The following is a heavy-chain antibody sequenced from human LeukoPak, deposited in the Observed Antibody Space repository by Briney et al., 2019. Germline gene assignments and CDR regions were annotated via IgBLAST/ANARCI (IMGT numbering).Heavy chain of an antibody. J-gene: IGHJ4*02. CDR2: INPSSGGT. Sequence: ASVKVSCKASGYTFTGYYMHWVRQAPGQGLEWMGWINPSSGGTNYAQKFQGRVTMTRDTSISTAYMELSRLRSDDTAVYYCARAYYYDSSPEDYWGQGTLVTVSS. CDR3: ARAYYYDSSPEDY. CDR1: GYTFTGYY. V-gene: IGHV1-2*02. D-gene: IGHD3-22*01.